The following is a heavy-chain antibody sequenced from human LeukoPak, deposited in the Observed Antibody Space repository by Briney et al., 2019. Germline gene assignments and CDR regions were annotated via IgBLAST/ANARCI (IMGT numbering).Heavy chain of an antibody. D-gene: IGHD2-2*01. CDR3: ARRQCTSSSCYLDY. J-gene: IGHJ4*02. V-gene: IGHV3-30*03. CDR1: GFTFSNYG. Sequence: GRSLRLSCGASGFTFSNYGMHWVRQAPGKGLEWVAVTSYDETNKYYADSVKGRFTISRDNSKNTVYLQMNSLRSEDTAVYYCARRQCTSSSCYLDYWGQGTLVTVSS. CDR2: TSYDETNK.